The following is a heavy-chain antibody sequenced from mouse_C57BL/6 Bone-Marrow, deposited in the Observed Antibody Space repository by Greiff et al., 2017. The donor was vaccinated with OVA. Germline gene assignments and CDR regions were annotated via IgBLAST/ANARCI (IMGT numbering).Heavy chain of an antibody. D-gene: IGHD2-2*01. J-gene: IGHJ3*01. CDR2: ISSGSSTI. CDR3: ARGYDGSAWFAY. CDR1: GFTFSDYG. Sequence: EVKLVESGGGLVKPGGSLKLSCAASGFTFSDYGMHWVRQAPEKGLEWVAYISSGSSTIYYADTVKVRFTISRDNAKNTLFLQMTSLRYEDTAMYYCARGYDGSAWFAYWGQGTLVTVSA. V-gene: IGHV5-17*01.